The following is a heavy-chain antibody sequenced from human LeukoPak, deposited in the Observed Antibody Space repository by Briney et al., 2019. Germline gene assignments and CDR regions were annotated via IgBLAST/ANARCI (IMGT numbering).Heavy chain of an antibody. CDR1: GGSISSGGYY. Sequence: PSETLTLTCTVSGGSISSGGYYWNWIRQHPGKGLEWIGYIYNSGSTYYSPSLKSRSTISVDTSKNQFSLKLSSVTAADTAVYYCARGYCTNGVCSSDYFDYWGQGTLVTVSS. V-gene: IGHV4-31*03. D-gene: IGHD2-8*01. CDR2: IYNSGST. CDR3: ARGYCTNGVCSSDYFDY. J-gene: IGHJ4*02.